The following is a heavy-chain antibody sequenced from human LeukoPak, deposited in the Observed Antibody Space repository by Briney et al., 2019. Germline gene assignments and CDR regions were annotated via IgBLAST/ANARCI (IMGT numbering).Heavy chain of an antibody. V-gene: IGHV1-69*04. Sequence: SVKVSCKASGDTFSTYAISWVRQAPGQGLEWMGRIIPILGIANYAQKFQGRVTITADKSTSTAYMELSRLRSEDTAVYYCARGGYSSAVNFEYWGQGNLVTVSS. CDR3: ARGGYSSAVNFEY. D-gene: IGHD6-25*01. CDR2: IIPILGIA. CDR1: GDTFSTYA. J-gene: IGHJ4*02.